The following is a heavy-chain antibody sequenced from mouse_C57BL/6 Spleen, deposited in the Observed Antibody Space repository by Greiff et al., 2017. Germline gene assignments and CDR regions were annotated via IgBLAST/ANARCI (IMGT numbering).Heavy chain of an antibody. Sequence: EVKLVESGGDLVKPGGSLKLSCAASGFTFSSYGMSWVRQTPDKRLEWVATISSGGSYTYYPDSVKGRFTISRDNAKNTLYLQMSSLKSEDTAMYYCARYYYGSIYVYYFDYWGQGTTLTVSS. V-gene: IGHV5-6*01. J-gene: IGHJ2*01. D-gene: IGHD1-1*01. CDR1: GFTFSSYG. CDR2: ISSGGSYT. CDR3: ARYYYGSIYVYYFDY.